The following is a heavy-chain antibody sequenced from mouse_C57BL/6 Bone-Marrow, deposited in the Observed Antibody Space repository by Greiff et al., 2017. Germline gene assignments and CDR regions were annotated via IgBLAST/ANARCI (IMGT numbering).Heavy chain of an antibody. CDR2: INPSNGGT. D-gene: IGHD1-1*01. CDR3: AREGSSVPYWYFDV. Sequence: QVQLQQPGTELVKPGASVKLSCKASGYTFTSYWMHWVKQRPGQGLEWIGNINPSNGGTNYNEKFKSKATLTVDKSSSTAYMQLSSLTSEDSAVYYCAREGSSVPYWYFDVWGTGTTVTVSS. V-gene: IGHV1-53*01. CDR1: GYTFTSYW. J-gene: IGHJ1*03.